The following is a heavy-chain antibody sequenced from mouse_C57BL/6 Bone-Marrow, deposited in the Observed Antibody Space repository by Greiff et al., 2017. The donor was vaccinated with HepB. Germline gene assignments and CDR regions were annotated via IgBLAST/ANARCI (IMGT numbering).Heavy chain of an antibody. CDR3: ARRGYGSSYWYFDV. D-gene: IGHD1-1*01. CDR1: GYTFTSYW. Sequence: QVQLQQPGAELVRPGSSVKLSCKASGYTFTSYWMHWVKQRPIQGLEWIGNIDPSDSETHYNQKFKDKATLTVDKSSSTAYMQLSSLTSEDSAVYYGARRGYGSSYWYFDVWGTGTTVTVSS. V-gene: IGHV1-52*01. CDR2: IDPSDSET. J-gene: IGHJ1*03.